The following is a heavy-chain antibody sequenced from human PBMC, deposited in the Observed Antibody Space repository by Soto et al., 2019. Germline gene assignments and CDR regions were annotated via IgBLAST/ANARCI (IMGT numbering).Heavy chain of an antibody. CDR3: AGGKAIDNDY. CDR1: GFTVSSNY. D-gene: IGHD3-16*01. J-gene: IGHJ4*02. V-gene: IGHV3-66*01. CDR2: ICGGST. Sequence: GGSLRLSCAASGFTVSSNYMSWVRQAPGKGLEWVSVICGGSTYYADSVKGRFTISRDNSKNTLYLQMNSLRAEDTAVYYCAGGKAIDNDYWGQGTLVTGSS.